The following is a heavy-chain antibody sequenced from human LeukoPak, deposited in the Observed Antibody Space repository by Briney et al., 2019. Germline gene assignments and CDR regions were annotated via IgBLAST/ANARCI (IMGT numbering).Heavy chain of an antibody. V-gene: IGHV3-21*01. J-gene: IGHJ4*02. D-gene: IGHD6-13*01. CDR1: GFTFSNYS. CDR3: ARGGGMRSWYDFDY. CDR2: ISPSSHYI. Sequence: GGSLRLSCAGSGFTFSNYSINWVRQAPGKGLEWVSSISPSSHYIYYADSVRGRFTISRDNARNSLYLQMNSLRAEDTAVYYCARGGGMRSWYDFDYWGQGTLVTVSS.